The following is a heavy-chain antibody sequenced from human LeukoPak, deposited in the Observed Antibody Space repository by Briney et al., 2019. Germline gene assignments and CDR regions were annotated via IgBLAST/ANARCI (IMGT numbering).Heavy chain of an antibody. CDR3: ARTFYGSGSQGYYYYYMDV. J-gene: IGHJ6*03. Sequence: SVKVSCKVSGYTLTELSMHWVRQAPGQGLEWMGGIIPIFGTANYAQKFQGRVTITADESTSTAYMELSSLRSEDTAVYYCARTFYGSGSQGYYYYYMDVWGKGTTVTISS. CDR1: GYTLTELS. CDR2: IIPIFGTA. D-gene: IGHD3-10*01. V-gene: IGHV1-69*13.